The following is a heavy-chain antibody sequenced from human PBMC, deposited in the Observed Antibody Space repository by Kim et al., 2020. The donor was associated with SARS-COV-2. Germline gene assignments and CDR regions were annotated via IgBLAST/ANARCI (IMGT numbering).Heavy chain of an antibody. V-gene: IGHV4-39*02. D-gene: IGHD6-19*01. CDR2: AYYIGNT. J-gene: IGHJ2*01. Sequence: SETLSLTCTVSGGSLSSSSYYWGWIRQPPGKGLEWIGTAYYIGNTYYNPSLKSRVTISVDTSKNQFSLKLGSVTAADTAVYYCAREQRCSSGWYV. CDR3: AREQRCSSGWYV. CDR1: GGSLSSSSYY.